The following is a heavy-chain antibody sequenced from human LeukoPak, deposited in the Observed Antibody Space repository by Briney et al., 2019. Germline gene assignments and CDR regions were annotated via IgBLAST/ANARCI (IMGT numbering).Heavy chain of an antibody. CDR1: GGSISSSNW. CDR2: IYHSGST. CDR3: ARHFRRYYDFWSGPLGY. D-gene: IGHD3-3*01. V-gene: IGHV4-4*02. Sequence: SGTLSLTCAVSGGSISSSNWWSWVRQPPGKGLEWIGEIYHSGSTNYNPSLKSRVTISVDTSKNQFSLKLSSVTAADTAVYYCARHFRRYYDFWSGPLGYWGQGTLVTVSS. J-gene: IGHJ4*02.